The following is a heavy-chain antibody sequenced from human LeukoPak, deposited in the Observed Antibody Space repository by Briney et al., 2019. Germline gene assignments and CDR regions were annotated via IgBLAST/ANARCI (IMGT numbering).Heavy chain of an antibody. CDR1: GYTFTGYY. V-gene: IGHV1-2*06. CDR3: ARYPRDPGIAVPLDY. Sequence: ASVKVSCKASGYTFTGYYMHWVRQAPGQGLEWMGRINPNSGGTNYAQKFQGRVTMTRDTSISTAYMELSRLRSDDTAVYYCARYPRDPGIAVPLDYWGQGTLVTVSS. D-gene: IGHD6-19*01. CDR2: INPNSGGT. J-gene: IGHJ4*02.